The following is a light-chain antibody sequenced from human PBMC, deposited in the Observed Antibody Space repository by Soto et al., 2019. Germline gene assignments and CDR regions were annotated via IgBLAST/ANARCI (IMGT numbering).Light chain of an antibody. CDR3: QQYDTLIT. Sequence: DIQMTQTPSSLSASVGDRVTITCQASQDINKYLNWYQQKPGKAPKLLIYDASNLETGFPLRFSGSGSGTDFTFTISSLQPEDIGTYYCQQYDTLITFGQGTRLEI. CDR2: DAS. J-gene: IGKJ5*01. CDR1: QDINKY. V-gene: IGKV1-33*01.